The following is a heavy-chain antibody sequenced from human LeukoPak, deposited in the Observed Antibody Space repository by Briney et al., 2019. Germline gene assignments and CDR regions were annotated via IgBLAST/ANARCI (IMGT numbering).Heavy chain of an antibody. D-gene: IGHD6-19*01. V-gene: IGHV1-2*02. CDR2: INPNSGGT. CDR3: AREETSSGWYYFDY. Sequence: ALVKVSCKASGYTFTGYYMHWVRQAPGQGLEWMGWINPNSGGTNYAQKFQGRVTMTRDTSISTAYMELSRLRSDDTAVYYCAREETSSGWYYFDYWGQGTLVTVSS. CDR1: GYTFTGYY. J-gene: IGHJ4*02.